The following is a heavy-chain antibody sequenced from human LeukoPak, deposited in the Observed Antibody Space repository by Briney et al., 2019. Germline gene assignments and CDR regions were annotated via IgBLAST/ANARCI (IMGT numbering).Heavy chain of an antibody. Sequence: AASVKVSCKASGYTFTSYGISWVRQAPGQGLEWMGWISAYNGNTNYAQKLQGRVTMTRDTSTSTVYMELSSLRSEDTAVYYCARGRGYDFWSGYCDYWGQGTLVTVSS. CDR2: ISAYNGNT. V-gene: IGHV1-18*01. J-gene: IGHJ4*02. CDR1: GYTFTSYG. CDR3: ARGRGYDFWSGYCDY. D-gene: IGHD3-3*01.